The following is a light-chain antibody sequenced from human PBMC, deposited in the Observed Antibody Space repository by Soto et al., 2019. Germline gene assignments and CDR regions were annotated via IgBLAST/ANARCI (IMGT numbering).Light chain of an antibody. CDR2: GAS. J-gene: IGKJ4*01. CDR3: QQYGSSPLT. V-gene: IGKV3-20*01. Sequence: EIVLTQSPGTLSLSPGEITTLSCRASQSVSNNWLAWYQQKAGQAPRLLIYGASSRVIGFPDRFGGSGSGTDFTLTISRLEPEDFAVYYCQQYGSSPLTFGGGTKVEIK. CDR1: QSVSNNW.